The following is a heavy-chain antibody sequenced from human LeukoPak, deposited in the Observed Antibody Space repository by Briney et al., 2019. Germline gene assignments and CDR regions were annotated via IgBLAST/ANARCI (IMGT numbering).Heavy chain of an antibody. Sequence: ASVKVSCKASGGTFSSYAISWVRQAPGQGLEWMGGIIPIFGTANYAQKFQGRVTITTDESTSTAYMELSSLRSEDTAVYYCARGGNGDDFWSGYYCSFDYWGQGTLVTVSS. V-gene: IGHV1-69*05. CDR1: GGTFSSYA. CDR3: ARGGNGDDFWSGYYCSFDY. J-gene: IGHJ4*02. CDR2: IIPIFGTA. D-gene: IGHD3-3*01.